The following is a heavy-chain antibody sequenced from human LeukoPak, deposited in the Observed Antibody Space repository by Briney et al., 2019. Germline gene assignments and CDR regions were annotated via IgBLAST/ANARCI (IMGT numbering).Heavy chain of an antibody. V-gene: IGHV3-9*01. D-gene: IGHD4-23*01. J-gene: IGHJ3*02. Sequence: PGGSLRLSCAASGFTVSSNYMSWVRQAPGKGLEWVSGISWNSGRIGYADSVKGRFTISRDNAKKFLYLQMNSLRPEDTGLYYCAKDMMGGLDYGGNSDAFDIWGQGTMDTVSS. CDR3: AKDMMGGLDYGGNSDAFDI. CDR2: ISWNSGRI. CDR1: GFTVSSNY.